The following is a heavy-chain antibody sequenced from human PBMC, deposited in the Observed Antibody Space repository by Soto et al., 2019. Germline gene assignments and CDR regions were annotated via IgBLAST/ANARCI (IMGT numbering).Heavy chain of an antibody. J-gene: IGHJ4*02. D-gene: IGHD2-21*02. CDR2: INAGNGNT. CDR3: ARSIVVVTAADY. Sequence: QVQLVKSGAEVKKPGASVKVSCKASGYTFTNYAMHWMRQAPGQRLEWMGWINAGNGNTKYSQKFQGRVTITRDTSASTAYMELSSLRSEDTVVYYCARSIVVVTAADYWGQGTLVTVSS. V-gene: IGHV1-3*01. CDR1: GYTFTNYA.